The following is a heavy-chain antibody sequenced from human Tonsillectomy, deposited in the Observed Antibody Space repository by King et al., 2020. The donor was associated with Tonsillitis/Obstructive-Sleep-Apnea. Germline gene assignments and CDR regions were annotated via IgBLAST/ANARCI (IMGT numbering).Heavy chain of an antibody. CDR3: AKEEGYCSGGSCYSAYFQH. D-gene: IGHD2-15*01. V-gene: IGHV3-30*18. Sequence: VQLVESGGGVVQPGRSLRLSCAASGFPLSFYGMHWVRQAPGKGLEWVAVISFDGSNKYYTDSVKGRFNISRDNSKNTLYLQMNSLRAEDTAVYYCAKEEGYCSGGSCYSAYFQHWGQGTLVTVSS. J-gene: IGHJ1*01. CDR2: ISFDGSNK. CDR1: GFPLSFYG.